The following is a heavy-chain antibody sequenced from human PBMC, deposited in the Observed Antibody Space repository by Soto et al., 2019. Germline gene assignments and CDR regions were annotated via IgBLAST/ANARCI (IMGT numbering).Heavy chain of an antibody. J-gene: IGHJ4*02. Sequence: SETLSLTCAVSSGSISSSNWWTWVRQPPGKGLEWIGEIYHSASTNYNPSLKSRVTISVDKSKNQFSLKLSSVTAADTAVYYGPRRPIVAAHTFDSWGQGTLGTVSS. CDR3: PRRPIVAAHTFDS. CDR2: IYHSAST. V-gene: IGHV4-4*02. D-gene: IGHD6-6*01. CDR1: SGSISSSNW.